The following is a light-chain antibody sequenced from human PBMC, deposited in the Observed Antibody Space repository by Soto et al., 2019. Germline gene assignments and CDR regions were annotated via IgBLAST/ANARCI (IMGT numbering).Light chain of an antibody. V-gene: IGKV3-11*01. CDR3: QQRRNCPGT. CDR2: DAS. CDR1: QSVSSY. J-gene: IGKJ2*01. Sequence: EIVLTQSPATLSLSPGERATLSCRASQSVSSYLAWYQQKPGQAPRLLIYDASARATGIPARFSGSGSGTDFTLTISSLEPEDFAVYYCQQRRNCPGTFGQGTKLELK.